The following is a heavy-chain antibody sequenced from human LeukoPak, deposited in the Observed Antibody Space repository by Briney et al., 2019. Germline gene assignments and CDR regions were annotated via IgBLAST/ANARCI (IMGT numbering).Heavy chain of an antibody. CDR2: INSDGSST. J-gene: IGHJ4*02. CDR3: ASSGYSYGDFDY. V-gene: IGHV3-74*01. CDR1: GFTFSSYW. D-gene: IGHD5-18*01. Sequence: GGSLRLSCAASGFTFSSYWMHWVRQAPGKGLVWVSRINSDGSSTSYADSVKGRFTISRDNAKNTLYLQMNSLRAEDTAVYYCASSGYSYGDFDYCGQGTLVTVSS.